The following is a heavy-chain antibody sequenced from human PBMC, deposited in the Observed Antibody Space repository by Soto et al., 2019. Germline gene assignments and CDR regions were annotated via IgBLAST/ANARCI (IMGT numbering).Heavy chain of an antibody. J-gene: IGHJ4*02. Sequence: NPSETLSLTCSLSGASITSTTYFWAWIRQPPGKGLEWVGSIYYSGETHYNPSLKSRTTISVDRSRNQFSLQVSSVTAADTAVYYCAKNLPRTGRFDYWGQGTVVTVSS. CDR2: IYYSGET. V-gene: IGHV4-39*01. CDR1: GASITSTTYF. CDR3: AKNLPRTGRFDY.